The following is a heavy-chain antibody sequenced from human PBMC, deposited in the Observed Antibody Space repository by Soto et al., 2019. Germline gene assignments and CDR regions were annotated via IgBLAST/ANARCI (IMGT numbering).Heavy chain of an antibody. J-gene: IGHJ4*02. D-gene: IGHD1-26*01. Sequence: SETLSLTCTVSGGSISSYYWSWIRQPPGRGLEWIGYIYYSGSTNYNPSLKSRVTISVDTSKNQFSLKLSSVTAADTAVYYCASGAIGGATPFFDYWGQGTLVTVSS. CDR2: IYYSGST. V-gene: IGHV4-59*01. CDR1: GGSISSYY. CDR3: ASGAIGGATPFFDY.